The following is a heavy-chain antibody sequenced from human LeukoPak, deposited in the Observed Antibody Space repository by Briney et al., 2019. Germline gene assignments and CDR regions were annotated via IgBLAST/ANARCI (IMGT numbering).Heavy chain of an antibody. J-gene: IGHJ4*02. CDR2: INCSGTT. D-gene: IGHD1-26*01. Sequence: SETLSLTCAVYGGSLSGYYWGWIRQPPGKGMEWIATINCSGTTHYTPSLKSRVTISTDRSNNQVSLKLKSVTAADTAVYHCVRGRWISGSYYNFDYWGQGTLISVSS. CDR3: VRGRWISGSYYNFDY. V-gene: IGHV4-34*01. CDR1: GGSLSGYY.